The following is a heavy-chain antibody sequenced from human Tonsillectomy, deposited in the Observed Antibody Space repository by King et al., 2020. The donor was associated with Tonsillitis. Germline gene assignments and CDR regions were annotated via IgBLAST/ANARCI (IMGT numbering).Heavy chain of an antibody. J-gene: IGHJ3*01. CDR1: GYTFNGYY. CDR3: ARTYYYDGSGYYPEDAFDL. V-gene: IGHV1-2*02. D-gene: IGHD3-22*01. Sequence: QLVQSGAEVKKPGASVKVSCKASGYTFNGYYMHWVRQAPGQGLEWMGWISPNSGGTNYAQKFQGRVTMTRDTSISTAYMELSRLRSDDSAVYYCARTYYYDGSGYYPEDAFDLWGQGTMVTVS. CDR2: ISPNSGGT.